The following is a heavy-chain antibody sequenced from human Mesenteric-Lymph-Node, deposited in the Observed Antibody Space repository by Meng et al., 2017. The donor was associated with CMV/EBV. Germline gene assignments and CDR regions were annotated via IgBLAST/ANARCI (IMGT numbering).Heavy chain of an antibody. Sequence: GGSLRLSCAASGFTFDDYAMHWVRQAPGKGLEWVSGISWNSGSIGYADSVKGRFTISRDNSKNTLYLQMNSLRAEDTAVYYCAKDPVRPARPNYFDYWGQGTLVTVSS. CDR3: AKDPVRPARPNYFDY. CDR2: ISWNSGSI. J-gene: IGHJ4*02. CDR1: GFTFDDYA. V-gene: IGHV3-9*01. D-gene: IGHD6-6*01.